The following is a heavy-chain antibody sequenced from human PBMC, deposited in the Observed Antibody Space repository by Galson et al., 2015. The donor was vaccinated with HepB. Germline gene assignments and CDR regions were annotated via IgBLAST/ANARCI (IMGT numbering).Heavy chain of an antibody. Sequence: SVKVSCKASGYTFTGYAMHWVRQAHGQKLEWMGWINAGNGNTQYSQKFQGRVTITRDTSASTAYMELSSLRSEDTAVYYCAIVSFWSGYYGFDYWGQGTLVTVSS. CDR2: INAGNGNT. CDR1: GYTFTGYA. V-gene: IGHV1-3*01. J-gene: IGHJ4*02. D-gene: IGHD3-3*01. CDR3: AIVSFWSGYYGFDY.